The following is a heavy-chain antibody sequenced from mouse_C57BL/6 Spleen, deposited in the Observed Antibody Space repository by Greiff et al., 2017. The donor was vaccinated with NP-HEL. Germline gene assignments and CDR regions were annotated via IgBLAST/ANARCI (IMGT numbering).Heavy chain of an antibody. CDR2: ISSGSSTI. CDR1: GFTFSDYG. Sequence: EVQLVESGGGLVKPGGSLKLSCAASGFTFSDYGMHWVRQAPENGLEWVAYISSGSSTIYYADTVKGRFTISRDNAKNTLFLQMTSLRSEDTAMYYCARGDYEYYFDYWGQGTTLTVSS. V-gene: IGHV5-17*01. CDR3: ARGDYEYYFDY. J-gene: IGHJ2*01. D-gene: IGHD2-4*01.